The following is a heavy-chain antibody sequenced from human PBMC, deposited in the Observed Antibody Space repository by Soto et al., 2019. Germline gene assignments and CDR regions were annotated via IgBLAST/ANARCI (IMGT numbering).Heavy chain of an antibody. CDR2: MNVGTGGT. CDR1: GYRFTTHY. V-gene: IGHV1-2*06. Sequence: ASVKVSCKASGYRFTTHYIHWVRQAPGQGLEWMGRMNVGTGGTTYAHKFQGRVTMTRDTSIRTAYLEVSSVKSDDAAMYYCARDGNFALRGYSFGFDFWGQGTLVTVSS. D-gene: IGHD5-18*01. CDR3: ARDGNFALRGYSFGFDF. J-gene: IGHJ4*02.